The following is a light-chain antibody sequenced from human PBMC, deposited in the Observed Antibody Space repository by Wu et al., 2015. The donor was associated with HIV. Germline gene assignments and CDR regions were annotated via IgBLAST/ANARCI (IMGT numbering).Light chain of an antibody. V-gene: IGKV3-15*01. CDR3: QQYNNWPRT. J-gene: IGKJ1*01. CDR2: SAS. Sequence: EVVMTQSPSTLSAFPGERATLFCRASQSIRSNLAWYQQKPGQAPRLLIHSASTRAADIPARFSGSGSGTEFTLTISSLQSADFALYYCQQYNNWPRTFGQGTKVEIK. CDR1: QSIRSN.